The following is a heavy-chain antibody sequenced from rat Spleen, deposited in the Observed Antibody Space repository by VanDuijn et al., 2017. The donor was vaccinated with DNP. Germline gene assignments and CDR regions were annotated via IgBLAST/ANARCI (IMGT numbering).Heavy chain of an antibody. CDR1: GFSLTRYN. J-gene: IGHJ3*01. CDR2: IQSGGNT. CDR3: TLRNNPPFAY. V-gene: IGHV2-1*01. D-gene: IGHD1-10*01. Sequence: QVQLKESGPGLVQPSQTLSLTCTVAGFSLTRYNVHWVRQPPGKGLEWMGRIQSGGNTDYNSALKSRLSISRDTSKSQVFLKMNSLQTEDTAIYFCTLRNNPPFAYWGQGTLVTVSS.